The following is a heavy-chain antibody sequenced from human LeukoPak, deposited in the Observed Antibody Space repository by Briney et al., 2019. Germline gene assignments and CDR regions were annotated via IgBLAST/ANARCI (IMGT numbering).Heavy chain of an antibody. Sequence: GGPLRLSCAASGFTFSSYWMHWVRQAPGKGLVWVSRIKRDGSSTSYADSVKGRFTISRDNAKNTLYLQMNSLRAEDTAVYYCEGSNRYDDDYWGQGTLVTVSS. CDR3: EGSNRYDDDY. CDR2: IKRDGSST. CDR1: GFTFSSYW. J-gene: IGHJ4*02. V-gene: IGHV3-74*01. D-gene: IGHD1-14*01.